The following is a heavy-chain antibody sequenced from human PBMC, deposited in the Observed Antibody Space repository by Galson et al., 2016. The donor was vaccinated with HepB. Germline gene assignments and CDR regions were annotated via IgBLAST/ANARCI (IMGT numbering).Heavy chain of an antibody. CDR1: GFSLTTDGLG. J-gene: IGHJ4*02. V-gene: IGHV2-5*02. CDR3: AHRRPPERGSTWFYYFDY. Sequence: PALVKPTQTLTLTCTFSGFSLTTDGLGVGWIRQPPGKALEWLALIYWDDDKRYSPSLKSRLTVTKDTSRNQVVLTMTNMDPVDTATYYCAHRRPPERGSTWFYYFDYWSQGTLVTVSS. D-gene: IGHD6-13*01. CDR2: IYWDDDK.